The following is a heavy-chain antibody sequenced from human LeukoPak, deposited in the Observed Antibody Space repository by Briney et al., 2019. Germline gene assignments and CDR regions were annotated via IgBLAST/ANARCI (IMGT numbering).Heavy chain of an antibody. CDR2: IGWDGCSK. D-gene: IGHD6-19*01. J-gene: IGHJ4*02. Sequence: GGSLRLFCAASGFTFDDYSMHGVRRAPGKGLECIYLIGWDGCSKYYADSVRRSFTISRHDRESSLYPQVNTQSSEDTGLFYCARASPARQWLVPEDYWGQGTLVIVSS. CDR1: GFTFDDYS. V-gene: IGHV3-43*01. CDR3: ARASPARQWLVPEDY.